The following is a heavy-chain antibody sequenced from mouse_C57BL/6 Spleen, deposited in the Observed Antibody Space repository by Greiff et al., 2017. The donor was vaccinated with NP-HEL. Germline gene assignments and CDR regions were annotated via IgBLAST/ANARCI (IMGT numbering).Heavy chain of an antibody. D-gene: IGHD1-2*01. J-gene: IGHJ3*01. CDR1: GYSITSGYY. CDR3: ATHYYALRNAY. CDR2: ISYDGSN. Sequence: EVQLQQSGPGLVKPSQSLSLTCSVTGYSITSGYYWNWIRQFPGNKLEWMGYISYDGSNNYNPSLKNRISITRDTSKNQFFLKLNSVTTEDTATYYCATHYYALRNAYWGQGTLVTVSA. V-gene: IGHV3-6*01.